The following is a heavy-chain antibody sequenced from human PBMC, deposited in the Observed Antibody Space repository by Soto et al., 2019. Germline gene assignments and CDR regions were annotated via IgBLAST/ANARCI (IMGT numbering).Heavy chain of an antibody. CDR2: IIPIFGTA. J-gene: IGHJ6*02. CDR1: GGTFSSYA. CDR3: ARKGSSGYYGSGSYTPYYYYYGMDV. Sequence: GASVKVSCKASGGTFSSYAISWVRQAPGQGLEWMGGIIPIFGTANYAQKFQGRVTITADESTSTAYMELSSLRSEDTAVYYGARKGSSGYYGSGSYTPYYYYYGMDVWGQGTTVTVSS. D-gene: IGHD3-10*01. V-gene: IGHV1-69*13.